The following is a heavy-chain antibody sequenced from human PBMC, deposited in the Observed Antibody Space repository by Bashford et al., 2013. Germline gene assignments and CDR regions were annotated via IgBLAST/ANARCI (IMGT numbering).Heavy chain of an antibody. V-gene: IGHV5-51*01. Sequence: WVRQMPGKGLEWMGIIYPGDSDTRYSPSFQGQVTISADKSISTAYLQWSSLKASDTAMYYCARGGRGYMVQGVIGYFDYWGQGTLVTVSS. CDR3: ARGGRGYMVQGVIGYFDY. CDR2: IYPGDSDT. D-gene: IGHD3-10*01. J-gene: IGHJ4*02.